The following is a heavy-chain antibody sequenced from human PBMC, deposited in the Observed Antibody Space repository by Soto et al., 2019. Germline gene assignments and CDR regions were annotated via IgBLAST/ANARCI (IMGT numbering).Heavy chain of an antibody. CDR3: ASVRGGYYYGMDV. J-gene: IGHJ6*02. CDR2: IYHSGST. D-gene: IGHD3-10*02. V-gene: IGHV4-4*02. Sequence: QVQLQESGPGLVKPSGTLSLTCAVSGGSISSSNWWSWVRQPPGKGLERIGEIYHSGSTNYNPSLKSRVTISVDKSKNQFYLKLSSVTAADAAVYYCASVRGGYYYGMDVWGQGTTVTVSS. CDR1: GGSISSSNW.